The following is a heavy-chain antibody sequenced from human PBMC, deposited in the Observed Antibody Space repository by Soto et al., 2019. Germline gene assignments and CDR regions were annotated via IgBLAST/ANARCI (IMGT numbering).Heavy chain of an antibody. CDR1: GDSICSSTYY. J-gene: IGHJ1*01. CDR2: IYYSGAA. Sequence: SETLSLTCDVSGDSICSSTYYWGWIRQPPGKGLEWLASIYYSGAAYYNPSLRSRVSISVDTSNNRFSLALTSLTAADTAVYFCARLAYSGYFQTWGQGSLVTV. D-gene: IGHD2-21*01. V-gene: IGHV4-39*02. CDR3: ARLAYSGYFQT.